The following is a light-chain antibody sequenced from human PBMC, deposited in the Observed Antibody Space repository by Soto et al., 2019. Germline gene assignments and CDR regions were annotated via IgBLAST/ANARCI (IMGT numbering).Light chain of an antibody. J-gene: IGLJ3*02. CDR2: EVS. CDR3: SSYSSTSTPWV. V-gene: IGLV2-14*01. CDR1: SSDVGTYNF. Sequence: HSALTQPASVSGSPGQSITISCTGTSSDVGTYNFVSWYQQHPGKAPKLMIYEVSSRPSGVSNRFSGSKSGNTASLTISGLQAENEADYYCSSYSSTSTPWVFGGGTKLPVL.